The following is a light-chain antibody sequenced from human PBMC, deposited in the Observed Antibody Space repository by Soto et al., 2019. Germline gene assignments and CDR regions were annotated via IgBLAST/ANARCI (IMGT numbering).Light chain of an antibody. CDR1: ESIYINS. V-gene: IGKV3-20*01. Sequence: EIVLTQSPGTLSLSPGESATLSCKASESIYINSFAWYYQKPGQPPRLLIYGASTRATGIPDRFSGSGSGTDCVLSIDRLEVEDSGIYYCQQYGASPFTCGTGTRVDIK. CDR2: GAS. CDR3: QQYGASPFT. J-gene: IGKJ3*01.